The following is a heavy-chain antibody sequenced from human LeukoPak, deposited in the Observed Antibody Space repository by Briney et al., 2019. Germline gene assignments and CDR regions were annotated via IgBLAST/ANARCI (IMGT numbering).Heavy chain of an antibody. CDR2: MNPSSGNT. CDR1: GYTFTSYD. Sequence: RASVKVSCKALGYTFTSYDINWVRQATGQGPEWMGWMNPSSGNTGYAQRFQGRVSMTRDTSTNTAYLELSSLRSEDTAVYYCATHTYYYSSGSFAYWGQGTLVTVSS. CDR3: ATHTYYYSSGSFAY. V-gene: IGHV1-8*01. J-gene: IGHJ4*02. D-gene: IGHD3-10*01.